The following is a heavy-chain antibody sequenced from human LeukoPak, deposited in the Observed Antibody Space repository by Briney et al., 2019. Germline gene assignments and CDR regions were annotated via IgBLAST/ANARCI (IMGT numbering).Heavy chain of an antibody. CDR3: ARIPRYCSGGSCPQDYYFDY. CDR2: IKQDGSEK. J-gene: IGHJ4*02. CDR1: GFTFSSYW. Sequence: PGGSLRLSCEASGFTFSSYWMSWVGQAPGKGLEGVANIKQDGSEKYYVDSVKGRFTISRDNAKNSLYLQMNSLRAEDTAVYYCARIPRYCSGGSCPQDYYFDYWGQGTLVTVSS. D-gene: IGHD2-15*01. V-gene: IGHV3-7*01.